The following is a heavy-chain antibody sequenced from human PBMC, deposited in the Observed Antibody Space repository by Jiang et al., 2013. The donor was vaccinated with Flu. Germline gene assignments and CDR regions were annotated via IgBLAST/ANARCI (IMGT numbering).Heavy chain of an antibody. CDR1: TFSSHA. J-gene: IGHJ4*02. CDR3: TREITAAGLPYYS. V-gene: IGHV1-69*06. CDR2: IIPVFGTS. Sequence: TFSSHAISWVRQAPGQGLEWMGGIIPVFGTSNYAQKFQGKVAITADKSTGTVYMDLSRLSFEDTATYYCTREITAAGLPYYSWGQGTLVTVSS. D-gene: IGHD6-25*01.